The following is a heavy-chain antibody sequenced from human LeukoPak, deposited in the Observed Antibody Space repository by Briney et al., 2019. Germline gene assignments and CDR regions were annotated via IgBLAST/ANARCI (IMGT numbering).Heavy chain of an antibody. J-gene: IGHJ4*02. CDR3: ARDSRARLLTDY. Sequence: SETLSLTCTVSGGSISSYYWGWIRQPPGKGLEWIGSIYYSGSTYYNPSLKSRVTISVDTSKNQFSLKLSSVTAADTAVYYCARDSRARLLTDYWGQGTLVTVSS. D-gene: IGHD6-25*01. V-gene: IGHV4-39*07. CDR2: IYYSGST. CDR1: GGSISSYY.